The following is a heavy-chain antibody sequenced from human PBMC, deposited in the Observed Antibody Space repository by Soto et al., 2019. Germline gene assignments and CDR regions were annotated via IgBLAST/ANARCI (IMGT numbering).Heavy chain of an antibody. CDR2: INHSGST. Sequence: QVQLQQWGAGLLKPSETLSLTCAVYGGSFSGYYWSWIRQPPGKGLEWMGEINHSGSTNYNPSLKSRVTISVDTSKTQFSLQLSSVTAADTAVYSCARVGKYCSSTSCYFGRFDPWGQGTLVTVSS. CDR3: ARVGKYCSSTSCYFGRFDP. CDR1: GGSFSGYY. D-gene: IGHD2-2*01. J-gene: IGHJ5*02. V-gene: IGHV4-34*01.